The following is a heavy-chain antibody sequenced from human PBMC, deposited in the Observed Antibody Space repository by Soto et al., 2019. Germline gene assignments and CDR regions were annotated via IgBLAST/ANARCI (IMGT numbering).Heavy chain of an antibody. CDR1: GYTFTNYA. CDR2: INAGNGNT. CDR3: ARGPGGPDGPGDY. D-gene: IGHD2-15*01. J-gene: IGHJ4*02. V-gene: IGHV1-3*01. Sequence: QVQLVQSGAEVKKPGASVKVSGKASGYTFTNYAMHWVRQAPGQRLEWRGWINAGNGNTKYSQKFQGRVTITRDTSASTAYMDLSSLRSEDTAVYYCARGPGGPDGPGDYWGQGTLVTVSS.